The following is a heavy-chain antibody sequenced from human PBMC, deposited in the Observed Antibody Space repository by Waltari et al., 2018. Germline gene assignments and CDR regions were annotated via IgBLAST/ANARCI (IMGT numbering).Heavy chain of an antibody. CDR2: RKQDGSEK. V-gene: IGHV3-7*01. J-gene: IGHJ3*02. Sequence: EVQLVESVGGLVQPGVSLRLSCAASGFTFSSYWMSWVSKAPGKGLEWVANRKQDGSEKYYVDSVKGRFTISRDNAKNSLYLQMNSLRAEDTAVYYCAREGLMSAFDIWGQGTMVTVSS. CDR1: GFTFSSYW. CDR3: AREGLMSAFDI.